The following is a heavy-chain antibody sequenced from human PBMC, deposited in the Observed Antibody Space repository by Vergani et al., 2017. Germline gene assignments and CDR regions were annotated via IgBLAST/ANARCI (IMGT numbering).Heavy chain of an antibody. CDR2: ISRSSSYI. J-gene: IGHJ3*02. Sequence: EVQLVESGGGLVKPGGSLRLSCAASGFTFSSYSMKWVRQAPGKGLEWVSSISRSSSYIYYADSVKGRFTISRDNAKNSLYLQMNSLRAEDTAVYYCARSLTIFGVLTDAFDIWGQGTMVTVSS. CDR3: ARSLTIFGVLTDAFDI. CDR1: GFTFSSYS. D-gene: IGHD3-3*01. V-gene: IGHV3-21*01.